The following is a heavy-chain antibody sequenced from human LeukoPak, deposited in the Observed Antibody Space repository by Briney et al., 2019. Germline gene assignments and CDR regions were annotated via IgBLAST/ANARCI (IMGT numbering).Heavy chain of an antibody. D-gene: IGHD3-16*01. J-gene: IGHJ6*02. CDR3: AKNGGPHGMDV. V-gene: IGHV3-7*02. CDR2: IKHDGSET. Sequence: PGGSLRLSCATSGFTFSSIWMSWVRQAPGKGLEWVDNIKHDGSETNYVDSVKGRFTISRDNAKNSLHLQMNSLRVEDTAVYYCAKNGGPHGMDVWGQGTTVTVS. CDR1: GFTFSSIW.